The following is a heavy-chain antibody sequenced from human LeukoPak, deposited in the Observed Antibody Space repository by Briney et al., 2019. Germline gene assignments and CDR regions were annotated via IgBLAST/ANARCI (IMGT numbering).Heavy chain of an antibody. D-gene: IGHD1-1*01. CDR1: GGSISSSSYY. J-gene: IGHJ4*02. Sequence: SETLSLTCTVSGGSISSSSYYWGWIRQPPGKGLEWLGSIYYSGSTYYNPSLKSRVTISVDTSKNQFSLRLSSVTAADTAVYYCASHHRATGPFDYWGQGTLVTVSS. CDR3: ASHHRATGPFDY. V-gene: IGHV4-39*01. CDR2: IYYSGST.